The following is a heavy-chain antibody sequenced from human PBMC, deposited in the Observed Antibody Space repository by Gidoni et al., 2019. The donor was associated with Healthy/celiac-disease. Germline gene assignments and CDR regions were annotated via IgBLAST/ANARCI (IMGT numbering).Heavy chain of an antibody. CDR1: GGSISSSNW. J-gene: IGHJ4*02. CDR3: AKKTYDFWSGFAGPFDY. D-gene: IGHD3-3*01. V-gene: IGHV4-4*02. Sequence: QVQLQESGPGLVKPSGTLSLTCAVSGGSISSSNWWSWVRQPPGKGLEWIGEVYHSGSPNDNPSLTRLVTISVDKSKNQFSLKLSSVTAADPALYYCAKKTYDFWSGFAGPFDYWGQGNLVTVSS. CDR2: VYHSGSP.